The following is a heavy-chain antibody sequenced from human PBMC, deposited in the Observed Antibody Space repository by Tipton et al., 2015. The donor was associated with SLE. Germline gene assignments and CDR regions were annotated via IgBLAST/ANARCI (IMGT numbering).Heavy chain of an antibody. CDR1: GGSISSYY. Sequence: LRLSYTVSGGSISSYYCSWIRQPPGKGLEWIGYIYYSGSTNYNPSLKSRVTISVDTSKNQFSLKLGSVTAADTAVYYCASGSLYSSGWDFDYWGQGTLVTVSS. CDR2: IYYSGST. D-gene: IGHD6-19*01. J-gene: IGHJ4*02. CDR3: ASGSLYSSGWDFDY. V-gene: IGHV4-59*01.